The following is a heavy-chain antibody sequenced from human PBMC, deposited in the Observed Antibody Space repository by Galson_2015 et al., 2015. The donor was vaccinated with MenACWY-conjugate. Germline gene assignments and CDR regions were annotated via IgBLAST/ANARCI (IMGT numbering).Heavy chain of an antibody. D-gene: IGHD3-22*01. V-gene: IGHV2-70*11. CDR3: ARMHIVLDATDAFDI. CDR2: IGWCDNK. CDR1: GFSLRTYDMC. J-gene: IGHJ3*02. Sequence: PALVRPTPPLTLTSTFSGFSLRTYDMCMSWVRQPPGNALEWLARIGWCDNKYYTKYLKTRLTISKDTSTNQVVLTMTSVDPVDTATYYCARMHIVLDATDAFDIWGQGTMVTVSS.